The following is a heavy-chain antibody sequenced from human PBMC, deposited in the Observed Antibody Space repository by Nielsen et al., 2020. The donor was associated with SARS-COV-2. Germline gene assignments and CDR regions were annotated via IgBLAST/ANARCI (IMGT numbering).Heavy chain of an antibody. D-gene: IGHD5-12*01. Sequence: GESLKISCAASGFTFSSYWMSWVRQAPGKGLEWVSAISGSGGSTYYADSVKGRFTISRDNSKNTLYLQMNSLRAEDTAVYYCAKGYSGYDFAYYYYYYMDVWGKGTTVTVSS. J-gene: IGHJ6*03. CDR1: GFTFSSYW. CDR3: AKGYSGYDFAYYYYYYMDV. V-gene: IGHV3-23*01. CDR2: ISGSGGST.